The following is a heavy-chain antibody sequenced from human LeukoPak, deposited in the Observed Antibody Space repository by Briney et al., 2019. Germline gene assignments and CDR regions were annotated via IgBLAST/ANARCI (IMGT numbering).Heavy chain of an antibody. V-gene: IGHV3-30*03. Sequence: PGGSLRLSCAASGFTFSSYNMHWVRQAPGKGLEWVAVISYDGSNKYHADSVKGRFTISRDNSKSTLYLQMNSLRPEDMAVYYCARGSNFDYWGQGTLVTVSS. J-gene: IGHJ4*02. D-gene: IGHD6-13*01. CDR2: ISYDGSNK. CDR3: ARGSNFDY. CDR1: GFTFSSYN.